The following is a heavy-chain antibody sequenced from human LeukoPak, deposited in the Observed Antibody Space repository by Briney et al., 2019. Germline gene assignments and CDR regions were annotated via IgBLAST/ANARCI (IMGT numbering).Heavy chain of an antibody. J-gene: IGHJ4*02. V-gene: IGHV3-30*19. CDR1: GFTFSNYG. CDR3: ARGQSGTWTFDY. CDR2: ISNDGSNK. D-gene: IGHD1-26*01. Sequence: GGSLRLSCATSGFTFSNYGIHWVRQAPGKGLEWVAVISNDGSNKNYADSVKGRFTISRDKSENTVSLQMNGLRAEDTAIYYCARGQSGTWTFDYWGQGTLVTVSS.